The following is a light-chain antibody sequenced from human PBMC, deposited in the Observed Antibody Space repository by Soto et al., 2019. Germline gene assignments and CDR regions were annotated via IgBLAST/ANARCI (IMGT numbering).Light chain of an antibody. CDR2: SNN. J-gene: IGLJ1*01. V-gene: IGLV1-44*01. CDR3: AVWDASLNGRV. Sequence: QSVLTQPPSASGTPGQRVTISCSGSSSNIESNTVNWYQQLPGTAPKLLIYSNNQRPSGVPDRFSGSKSGTSASLAISGLPSADQADYYCAVWDASLNGRVFGTGTKLTVL. CDR1: SSNIESNT.